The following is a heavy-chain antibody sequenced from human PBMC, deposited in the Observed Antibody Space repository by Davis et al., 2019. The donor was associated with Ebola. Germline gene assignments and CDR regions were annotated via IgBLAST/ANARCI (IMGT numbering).Heavy chain of an antibody. CDR1: GDSVSSGG. D-gene: IGHD3-10*01. J-gene: IGHJ6*04. CDR3: ARGWFRGGMDV. V-gene: IGHV6-1*01. Sequence: HSQTLSLTRAISGDSVSSGGWNWLRQSPSRGLEWLGRTYYNSKWYSDYAVSVKSRITINPDTSKNQFSLQLNSVTPEYTALYYCARGWFRGGMDVWGEGTTVTVSS. CDR2: TYYNSKWYS.